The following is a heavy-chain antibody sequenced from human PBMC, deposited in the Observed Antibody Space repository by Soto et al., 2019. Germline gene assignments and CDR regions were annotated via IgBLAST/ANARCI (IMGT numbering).Heavy chain of an antibody. D-gene: IGHD3-10*01. J-gene: IGHJ6*02. CDR1: GFTFSSYA. CDR2: IWDDGSNK. CDR3: ARPNYGSGSFSDYFYGVDV. Sequence: PGGSLRLSCAASGFTFSSYAIHWVRQAPGKGLEWVAVIWDDGSNKYYADSVKGRFTISRDNSKDTLYLQMNSLRAEDTAVYYCARPNYGSGSFSDYFYGVDVWGQGTTVTVSS. V-gene: IGHV3-33*01.